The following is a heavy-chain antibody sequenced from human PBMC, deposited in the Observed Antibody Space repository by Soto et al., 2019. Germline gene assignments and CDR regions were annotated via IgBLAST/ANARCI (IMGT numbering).Heavy chain of an antibody. CDR2: IFHGGTT. V-gene: IGHV4-4*02. Sequence: SETLSLTCAVSGGSISSDYWWSWVRQPPGKGLEWIGEIFHGGTTNYNPSLKSRVTISMDNSKDTLYLQMNSLRAEDTAVYYCAKDGGINDLQPNYFDYWGQGTLVTVSS. D-gene: IGHD1-1*01. CDR1: GGSISSDYW. J-gene: IGHJ4*02. CDR3: AKDGGINDLQPNYFDY.